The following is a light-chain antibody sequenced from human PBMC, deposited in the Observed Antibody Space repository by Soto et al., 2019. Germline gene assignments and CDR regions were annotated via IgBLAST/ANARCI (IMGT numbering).Light chain of an antibody. CDR1: QSISSW. CDR3: QQYNSYMYT. V-gene: IGKV1-5*01. Sequence: DIQMTQSPSTLSASVGDRATITCRASQSISSWLAWYQQKPGKAPKLLIYDASSLESGVPSRFSGSGSGTEFTLTISSLQPDDLANYYCQQYNSYMYTFGQGTKVDIK. CDR2: DAS. J-gene: IGKJ2*01.